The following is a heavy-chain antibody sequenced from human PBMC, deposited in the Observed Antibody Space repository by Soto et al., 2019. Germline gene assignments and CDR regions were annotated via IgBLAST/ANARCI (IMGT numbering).Heavy chain of an antibody. Sequence: SETLSLTCTVSGGSISSGGYYWSWIRQHPGKGLEWIGYIYYSGSTYYNPSLKSRVTISVDTSKNQFSLKLSSVTAADTAVYYCARNGLWFGGRGFYFAYWGQGTLVTVSS. CDR1: GGSISSGGYY. CDR2: IYYSGST. CDR3: ARNGLWFGGRGFYFAY. V-gene: IGHV4-31*03. J-gene: IGHJ4*02. D-gene: IGHD3-10*01.